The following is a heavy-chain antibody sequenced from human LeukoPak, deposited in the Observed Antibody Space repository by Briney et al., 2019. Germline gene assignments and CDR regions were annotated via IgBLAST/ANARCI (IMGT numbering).Heavy chain of an antibody. CDR3: ARGDGYGSGSHIDY. J-gene: IGHJ4*02. CDR2: IRYDGSNK. Sequence: GGSLRLSCAASGFTFSSYGMHWVRQAPGKGLEWVAFIRYDGSNKYYADSVKGRFTISRDNSKNTLYLQMNSLRAEDTAVYYCARGDGYGSGSHIDYWGQGTLVTVSS. V-gene: IGHV3-30*02. D-gene: IGHD3-10*01. CDR1: GFTFSSYG.